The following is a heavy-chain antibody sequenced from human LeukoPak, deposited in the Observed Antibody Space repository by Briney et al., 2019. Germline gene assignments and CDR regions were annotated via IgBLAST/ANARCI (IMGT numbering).Heavy chain of an antibody. CDR2: IKEDGSEK. Sequence: GGSLRLSCAASRFSLSGYAMIWVRQAPGKGLEWVANIKEDGSEKNYVDSVKGRFTISRDNAENSVYLQMNDLRAEDTGVYYCVTKEPSTSGWSYWGQGTLVTVSS. CDR3: VTKEPSTSGWSY. CDR1: RFSLSGYA. D-gene: IGHD6-19*01. V-gene: IGHV3-7*01. J-gene: IGHJ4*02.